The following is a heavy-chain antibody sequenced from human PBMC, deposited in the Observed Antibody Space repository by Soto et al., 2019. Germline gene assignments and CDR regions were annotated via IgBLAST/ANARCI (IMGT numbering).Heavy chain of an antibody. J-gene: IGHJ5*02. V-gene: IGHV3-30*03. Sequence: GGSLRLSCAASGFTFSNYGMHWVRQAPGKGLEWVAVISYDGSSTYYADSVKGRFTISRDNSKNTLYLQMNSLRAEDTAVYYCAGGARIPAAIGQPFDPWGQGTLVTVSS. D-gene: IGHD2-2*01. CDR3: AGGARIPAAIGQPFDP. CDR2: ISYDGSST. CDR1: GFTFSNYG.